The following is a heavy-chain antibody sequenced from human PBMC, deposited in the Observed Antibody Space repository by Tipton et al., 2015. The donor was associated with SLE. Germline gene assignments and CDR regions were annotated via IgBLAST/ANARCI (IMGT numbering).Heavy chain of an antibody. CDR2: INHSGST. J-gene: IGHJ5*02. CDR3: ARGEGYYGSGSYQGWFDP. Sequence: LRLSCVASGFTFSFYHMTWIRQPPGKGLEWIGEINHSGSTNYDPSLKSRVTISVDTSKNQFSLKLDSVTAADTAVYYCARGEGYYGSGSYQGWFDPWGQGTLVTVSS. V-gene: IGHV4-34*01. CDR1: GFTFSFYH. D-gene: IGHD3-10*01.